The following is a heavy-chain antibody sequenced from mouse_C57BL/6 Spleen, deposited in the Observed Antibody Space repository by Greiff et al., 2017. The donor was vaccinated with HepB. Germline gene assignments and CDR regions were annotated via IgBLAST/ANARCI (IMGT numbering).Heavy chain of an antibody. CDR3: TRGSSYSVLDFDY. D-gene: IGHD1-1*01. V-gene: IGHV14-1*01. CDR2: IDPDDGDT. J-gene: IGHJ2*01. Sequence: VQLQQSGAELVRPGDSVKLSCTASGFNFRDYYMHWVKQRPEQGLEWIGRIDPDDGDTEYAPEFQGKATMTADTSSNTAYLQLSRLTSDDAAVYYCTRGSSYSVLDFDYWGQGTTLTVSS. CDR1: GFNFRDYY.